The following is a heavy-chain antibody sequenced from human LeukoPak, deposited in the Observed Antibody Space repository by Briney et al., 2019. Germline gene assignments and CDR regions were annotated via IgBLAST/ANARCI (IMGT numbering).Heavy chain of an antibody. Sequence: SETLSLTCTVSGYSISSGYYWGWIRQPPGKGLEWIGSIYHSGSTYYNPSLKSRVTISVDTSKNQFSLKLSSVTAADTAVYYCAIFSGWVGGMDVWGQGTTVTVSS. CDR3: AIFSGWVGGMDV. D-gene: IGHD6-19*01. CDR2: IYHSGST. V-gene: IGHV4-38-2*02. CDR1: GYSISSGYY. J-gene: IGHJ6*02.